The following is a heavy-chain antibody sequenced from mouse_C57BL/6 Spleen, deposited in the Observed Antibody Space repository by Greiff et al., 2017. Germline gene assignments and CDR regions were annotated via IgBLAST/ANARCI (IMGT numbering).Heavy chain of an antibody. CDR2: IWTGGGT. V-gene: IGHV2-9-1*01. Sequence: VKLVESGPGLVAPSQSLSITCTVSGFSLTSYAISWVRQPPGKGLEWLGVIWTGGGTNYNSARKSRLSIGRDNSKSQVFLKMDSLQTDDTARYYCARASYDCDWFAYWGQGTLVTVSA. D-gene: IGHD2-4*01. CDR1: GFSLTSYA. J-gene: IGHJ3*01. CDR3: ARASYDCDWFAY.